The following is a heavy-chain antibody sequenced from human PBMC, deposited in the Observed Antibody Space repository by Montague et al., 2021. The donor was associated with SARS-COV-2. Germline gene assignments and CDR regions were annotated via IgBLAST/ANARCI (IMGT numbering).Heavy chain of an antibody. CDR3: AREGYSAYDYGGFDI. V-gene: IGHV3-66*02. D-gene: IGHD5-12*01. CDR1: GFSVSNNY. J-gene: IGHJ3*02. Sequence: SLRLSCAASGFSVSNNYMSWVRQAPGKGLEWVSVIYSGGTTHYADSVKGRLTISRDNSKNTLYVQADSLRPEDTAVYYCAREGYSAYDYGGFDIWGQGTMVIVSS. CDR2: IYSGGTT.